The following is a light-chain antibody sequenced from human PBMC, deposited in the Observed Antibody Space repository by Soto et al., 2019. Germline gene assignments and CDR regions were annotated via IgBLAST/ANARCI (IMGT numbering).Light chain of an antibody. Sequence: QSVLTQPPSVSGAPGQRGTISCTGSSSNIGADYDVHWYQHLPGTAPKLLIYVNSIRPSGVPDRFSGSKSGTSASLAITGLQAEDEADYYCQSYDSSLSVVFGGGTKVTVL. J-gene: IGLJ2*01. CDR2: VNS. CDR3: QSYDSSLSVV. V-gene: IGLV1-40*01. CDR1: SSNIGADYD.